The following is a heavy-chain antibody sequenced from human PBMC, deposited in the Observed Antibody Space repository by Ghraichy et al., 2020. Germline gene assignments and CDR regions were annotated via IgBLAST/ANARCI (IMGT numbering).Heavy chain of an antibody. D-gene: IGHD3-10*01. CDR2: ISSSIYDT. Sequence: GRSLRLTCGASGFTFSASAMNWVRQAPGKGLEWVSLISSSIYDTSYAASVKGRFTVSRDNSKNTLYLQMNSLRAEDTAVYYCAKSLKLPFRGGVVRGLNDYCAMDVWGQGTTVTVSS. V-gene: IGHV3-23*01. J-gene: IGHJ6*02. CDR1: GFTFSASA. CDR3: AKSLKLPFRGGVVRGLNDYCAMDV.